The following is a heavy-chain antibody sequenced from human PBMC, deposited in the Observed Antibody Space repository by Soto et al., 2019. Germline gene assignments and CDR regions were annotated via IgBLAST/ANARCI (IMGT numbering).Heavy chain of an antibody. CDR2: IYYSGST. CDR3: ASNYDILTGHYYYYGMDV. D-gene: IGHD3-9*01. J-gene: IGHJ6*02. Sequence: QVQLQESGPGLVKPSETLSLTCTVSGGSISSYYWSWIRQPPGKGLEWIGYIYYSGSTNYNPSLKSRVTISVDTSKNQVSLKLSSVTAADTAVYYCASNYDILTGHYYYYGMDVWGQGTTVTVSS. V-gene: IGHV4-59*08. CDR1: GGSISSYY.